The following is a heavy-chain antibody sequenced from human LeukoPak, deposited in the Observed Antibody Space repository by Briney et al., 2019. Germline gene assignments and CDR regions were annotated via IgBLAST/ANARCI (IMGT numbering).Heavy chain of an antibody. CDR1: GGTFSSYA. CDR2: IIPIFGTA. V-gene: IGHV1-69*01. J-gene: IGHJ3*02. D-gene: IGHD3-3*01. Sequence: ASVKVSCKASGGTFSSYAISWVRQAPGQGLEWMGGIIPIFGTANYAQKFQGRVTITADESTSTAYMELSSLRSEDTAVYYCARGGYYTSYFRAFDIWGQGTMVTVSS. CDR3: ARGGYYTSYFRAFDI.